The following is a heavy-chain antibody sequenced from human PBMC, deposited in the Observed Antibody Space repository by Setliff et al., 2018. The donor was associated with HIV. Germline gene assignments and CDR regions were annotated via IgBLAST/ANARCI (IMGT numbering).Heavy chain of an antibody. CDR1: XDSIGXSRYD. J-gene: IGHJ6*03. CDR3: ARDIQCYSXDSGGYFYMGV. V-gene: IGHV4-31*03. Sequence: SETLSLTCTVSXDSIGXSRYDWAWIRQPPGKGLEWIGYIYYTGSTDYNPSLKIRVPISLDTSKNQFSLKLRSVTAAEPAVYYCARDIQCYSXDSGGYFYMGVWGKGTTVTVSS. D-gene: IGHD3-22*01. CDR2: IYYTGST.